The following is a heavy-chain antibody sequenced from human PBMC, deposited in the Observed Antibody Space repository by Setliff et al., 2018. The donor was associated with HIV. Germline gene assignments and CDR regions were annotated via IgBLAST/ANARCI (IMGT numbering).Heavy chain of an antibody. CDR3: ARGHLGSYFPNYYYYGMDV. CDR2: IYYSGNP. Sequence: ASETLSLTCTVSGGSISSGYYYWSWIRQHPGKGLEWIGYIYYSGNPFYNPSLKSRVTISVDTSKNQFSLKLSSVTAADTAVYYCARGHLGSYFPNYYYYGMDVWGQGTTVTVSS. D-gene: IGHD1-26*01. V-gene: IGHV4-30-4*08. J-gene: IGHJ6*02. CDR1: GGSISSGYYY.